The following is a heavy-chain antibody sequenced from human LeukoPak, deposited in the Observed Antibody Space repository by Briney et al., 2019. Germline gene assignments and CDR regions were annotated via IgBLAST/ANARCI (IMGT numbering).Heavy chain of an antibody. CDR3: ARDLAYSRLDY. CDR1: GFTFSSYA. Sequence: GSLRLSCAASGFTFSSYAMHWVRQAPGKGLEGVAVISYDGSNKYYADSVKGRFTISRDNSKNTLYLQMNSLRAEDTAVYYCARDLAYSRLDYWGQGMLVTVSS. CDR2: ISYDGSNK. D-gene: IGHD5-18*01. J-gene: IGHJ4*02. V-gene: IGHV3-30-3*01.